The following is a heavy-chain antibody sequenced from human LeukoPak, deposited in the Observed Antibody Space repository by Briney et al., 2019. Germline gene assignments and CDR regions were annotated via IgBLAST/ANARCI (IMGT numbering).Heavy chain of an antibody. J-gene: IGHJ4*02. Sequence: SVKVSCKASGGTFSSYAISWVRQAPGQGLEWMGGIIPIFGTANYAQKFQGRVTITADKSTSTAYIELSSLRSEDTAVYYCARGVRVGATSPFDYWGQGTLVTVSS. V-gene: IGHV1-69*06. D-gene: IGHD1-26*01. CDR3: ARGVRVGATSPFDY. CDR2: IIPIFGTA. CDR1: GGTFSSYA.